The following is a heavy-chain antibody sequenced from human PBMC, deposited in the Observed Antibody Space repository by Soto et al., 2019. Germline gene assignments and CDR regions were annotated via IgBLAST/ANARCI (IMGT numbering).Heavy chain of an antibody. CDR1: GFSITTSGVG. CDR3: AHRTTTVTWWFDP. J-gene: IGHJ5*02. D-gene: IGHD4-17*01. V-gene: IGHV2-5*02. Sequence: QITLKESGPTLVKPTQTLTLTCTFSGFSITTSGVGVGWIRQPPGKALQWLALIYWVDDKRYSPSLESRLTITTDTSKNQVVLTMSNMDPADTATYFCAHRTTTVTWWFDPWCQGTLVTVSS. CDR2: IYWVDDK.